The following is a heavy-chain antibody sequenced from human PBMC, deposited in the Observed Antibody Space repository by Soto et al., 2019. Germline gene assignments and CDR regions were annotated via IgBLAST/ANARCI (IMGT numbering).Heavy chain of an antibody. Sequence: QVQLQESGPGLVKPSETLSLTCTVSGGSISSYYWSWIRQPPGKGLEWIGYIYYSGSTNYNPSLKSRVTISVDTSTNQFSLKLSSVTAADTAVYYCASAKPGGFSLDYWGQGTLVTVSS. CDR2: IYYSGST. CDR1: GGSISSYY. D-gene: IGHD3-16*01. V-gene: IGHV4-59*01. CDR3: ASAKPGGFSLDY. J-gene: IGHJ4*02.